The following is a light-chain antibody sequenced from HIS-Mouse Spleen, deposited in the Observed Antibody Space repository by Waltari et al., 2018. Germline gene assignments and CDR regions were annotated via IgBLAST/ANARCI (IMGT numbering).Light chain of an antibody. CDR1: QLGDKY. V-gene: IGLV3-1*01. CDR3: QARDSSYSV. CDR2: QDS. Sequence: SDELTQPPSLAVSPRQTASISCAGDQLGDKYACRYQQKPGQPPELVIYQDSKRPSGSAVRVSGNTARNTATRTIRGTQAMDEADYYCQARDSSYSVVGGGTKLAV. J-gene: IGLJ2*01.